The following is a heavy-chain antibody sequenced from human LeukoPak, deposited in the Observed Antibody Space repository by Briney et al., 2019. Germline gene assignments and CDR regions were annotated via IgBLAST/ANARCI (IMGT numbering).Heavy chain of an antibody. J-gene: IGHJ4*02. Sequence: PSETLSLTCAVYGGSFSGYYWSWIRQPPGKGLEWIGEINHSGSTNYNPSLKSRVTISVDTSKNQFSLKLSPVTAADTAVYYCARGGWAYYYDSSGYYYGDWGQGTLVTVSS. V-gene: IGHV4-34*01. D-gene: IGHD3-22*01. CDR3: ARGGWAYYYDSSGYYYGD. CDR1: GGSFSGYY. CDR2: INHSGST.